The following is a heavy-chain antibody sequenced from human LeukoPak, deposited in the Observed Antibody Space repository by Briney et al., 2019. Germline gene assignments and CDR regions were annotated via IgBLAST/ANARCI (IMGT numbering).Heavy chain of an antibody. D-gene: IGHD3-10*01. Sequence: SETLSLTCTVSGYSISSGYYWGWIRQPPGKGLEWIGSIYHSGNTYYNPPLKSRVTISEDTSKNQFSLKLRSVTAADTAVYYCARGPRFGELLWHWFDPWGQGTLVTVSS. CDR3: ARGPRFGELLWHWFDP. CDR2: IYHSGNT. V-gene: IGHV4-38-2*02. CDR1: GYSISSGYY. J-gene: IGHJ5*02.